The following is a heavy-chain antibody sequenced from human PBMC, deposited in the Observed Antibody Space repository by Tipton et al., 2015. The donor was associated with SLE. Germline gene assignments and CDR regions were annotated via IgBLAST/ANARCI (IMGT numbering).Heavy chain of an antibody. CDR3: AKVGIFGNDHDAFDI. J-gene: IGHJ3*02. D-gene: IGHD1-1*01. CDR2: IYTSGST. CDR1: GGSISSGSYY. V-gene: IGHV4-61*02. Sequence: TLSLTCTVSGGSISSGSYYWSWIRQPAGKGLEWIGRIYTSGSTNYNPSLKSRVTISVDTSKNQFSLKLSSVTAADTAVYYCAKVGIFGNDHDAFDIWGQGTMVTVSS.